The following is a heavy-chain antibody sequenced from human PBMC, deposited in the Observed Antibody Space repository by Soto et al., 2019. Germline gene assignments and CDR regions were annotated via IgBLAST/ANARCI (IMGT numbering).Heavy chain of an antibody. Sequence: SETLSLTCTVSGGSISSGGYYWSWIRQHPGKGLEWIGYIYYSGSTYYNPSLKSRVTISVDTSKNQFSLKLSSVTAADTAVYYCARYKVGGSGSYYNAWFYPWGQGTLVTVSS. CDR2: IYYSGST. CDR3: ARYKVGGSGSYYNAWFYP. CDR1: GGSISSGGYY. V-gene: IGHV4-31*03. J-gene: IGHJ5*02. D-gene: IGHD3-10*01.